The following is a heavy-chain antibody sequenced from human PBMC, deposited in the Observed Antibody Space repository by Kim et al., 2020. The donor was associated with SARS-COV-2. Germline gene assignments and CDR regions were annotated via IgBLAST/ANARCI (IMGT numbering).Heavy chain of an antibody. J-gene: IGHJ3*02. CDR3: ARIGGDIVVVPAAIDAFDI. V-gene: IGHV4-34*01. D-gene: IGHD2-2*02. Sequence: SRVTISVDTSKNQFSLKLSSVTAADTAVYYCARIGGDIVVVPAAIDAFDIWGQGTMVTVSS.